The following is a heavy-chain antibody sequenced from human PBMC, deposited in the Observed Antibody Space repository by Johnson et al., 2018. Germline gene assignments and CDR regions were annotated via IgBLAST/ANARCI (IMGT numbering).Heavy chain of an antibody. J-gene: IGHJ5*02. CDR3: AKILGSDNYLPGS. CDR1: GFTFNNYA. D-gene: IGHD2/OR15-2a*01. Sequence: VQLVESGGGLVQPGGSLRLSCAASGFTFNNYAMSWVRQAPGKGLEWISAISAGGGSTYHADSVKGRFIISRDNSANTLDLQMNCLRAEATALYYCAKILGSDNYLPGSWGQGILVTVSS. CDR2: ISAGGGST. V-gene: IGHV3-23*04.